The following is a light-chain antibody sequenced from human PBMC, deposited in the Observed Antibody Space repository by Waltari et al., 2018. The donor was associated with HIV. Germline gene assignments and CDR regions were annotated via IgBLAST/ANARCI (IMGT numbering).Light chain of an antibody. CDR2: AAS. CDR3: QKYDSAPLT. J-gene: IGKJ4*01. CDR1: QGISNL. Sequence: DIQMTQSPSSLSASLGARVTITCRASQGISNLLAWIQQRPGQVPKLLIYAASTLQSGVPSRFSASGSGTDFTLTIHSLQPEDVATYYCQKYDSAPLTFGGGTKVELK. V-gene: IGKV1-27*01.